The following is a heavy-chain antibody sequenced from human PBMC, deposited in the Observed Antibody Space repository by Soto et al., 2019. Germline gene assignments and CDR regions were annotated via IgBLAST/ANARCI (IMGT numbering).Heavy chain of an antibody. V-gene: IGHV5-51*01. CDR3: ARQVFDKGSSGWPGRAGLAFDI. D-gene: IGHD6-19*01. CDR2: IYPGDSDT. Sequence: GESLKISCKGSGYSFTSYWIGWVRQMPGKGLEWMGIIYPGDSDTRYSPSFQGQVTISADKSISTAYLQWSSLKASDTAMYYCARQVFDKGSSGWPGRAGLAFDIWGQGTMVTVSS. J-gene: IGHJ3*02. CDR1: GYSFTSYW.